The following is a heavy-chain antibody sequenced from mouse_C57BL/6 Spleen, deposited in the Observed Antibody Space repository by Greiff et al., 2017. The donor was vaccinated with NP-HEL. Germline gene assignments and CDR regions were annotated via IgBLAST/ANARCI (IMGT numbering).Heavy chain of an antibody. CDR2: IDPEDGET. CDR1: GFNIKDYY. J-gene: IGHJ2*01. V-gene: IGHV14-2*01. D-gene: IGHD1-1*02. Sequence: EVQLQQSGAELVKPGASVKLSCTASGFNIKDYYMHWVKQRTEQGLEWVGRIDPEDGETKYAPKLQGTATITADTSTNTSYLQLSSLTSEDTAVYYCARWGWYCDYWGQGTTLTVSS. CDR3: ARWGWYCDY.